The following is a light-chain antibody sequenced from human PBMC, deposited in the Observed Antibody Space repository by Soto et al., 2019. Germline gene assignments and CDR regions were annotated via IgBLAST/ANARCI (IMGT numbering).Light chain of an antibody. CDR1: SNDAGGYYI. Sequence: QSVPTQPASVSGSPGQSITISCTGVSNDAGGYYIVSWYQQHPGQAPKLIIYEDTKRPSGVSSRFSGSTSDNTPPLTISGLQASDEADYYCCSYAGHSTYVFAGGTKLTVL. V-gene: IGLV2-23*01. CDR3: CSYAGHSTYV. CDR2: EDT. J-gene: IGLJ1*01.